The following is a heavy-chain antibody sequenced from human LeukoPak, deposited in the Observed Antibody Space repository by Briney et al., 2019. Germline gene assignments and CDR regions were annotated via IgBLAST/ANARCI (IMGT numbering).Heavy chain of an antibody. CDR2: IYTSGST. Sequence: SETLSLTCAVSGGSISSGGYYWSWIRQPAGKGLEWIGRIYTSGSTNYNPSLKSRVTISVDKSKNQFSLKLSSVTAADTAVYYCARGGSNWAYYFDYWGQGTLVTVSS. CDR1: GGSISSGGYY. V-gene: IGHV4-61*02. CDR3: ARGGSNWAYYFDY. D-gene: IGHD7-27*01. J-gene: IGHJ4*02.